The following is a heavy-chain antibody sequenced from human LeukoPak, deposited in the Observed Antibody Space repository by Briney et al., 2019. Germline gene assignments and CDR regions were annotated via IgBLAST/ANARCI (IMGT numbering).Heavy chain of an antibody. Sequence: GGSLRLSCAASGFTFSSYSMNWVRQAPGKGLEWVSSISSSSSYIYYADSVKGRFTISRDNAENSLYLQMNSLRAEDTAVYYCARDEAEQLGDWGQGTLVTVSS. D-gene: IGHD6-13*01. CDR1: GFTFSSYS. CDR2: ISSSSSYI. J-gene: IGHJ4*02. CDR3: ARDEAEQLGD. V-gene: IGHV3-21*01.